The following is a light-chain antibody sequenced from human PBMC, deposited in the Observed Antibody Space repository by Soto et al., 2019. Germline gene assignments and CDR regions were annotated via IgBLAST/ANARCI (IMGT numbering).Light chain of an antibody. CDR2: EVS. CDR3: QQSKTKLWT. CDR1: ESISVW. V-gene: IGKV1-5*01. J-gene: IGKJ1*01. Sequence: DILMTQSPSTLSASVGDRVTITCRASESISVWLAWYQQKPGKAPKLLIYEVSILESGVPSRFSGTGSGTEFTLTISSLQPNDFATYYCQQSKTKLWTFGQGTRVEV.